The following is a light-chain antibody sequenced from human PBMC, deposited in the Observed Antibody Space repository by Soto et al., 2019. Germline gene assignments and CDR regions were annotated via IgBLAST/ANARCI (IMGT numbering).Light chain of an antibody. CDR1: QSVSSN. CDR2: RAS. CDR3: QQYNSWLTWT. Sequence: PGERATLSCRASQSVSSNYLAWYQQKPGQTPKVLIYRASTRATGIPARFSGSGSGTEFTLIISSLQSEDSAVYYCQQYNSWLTWTFGQGNKVDIK. J-gene: IGKJ1*01. V-gene: IGKV3D-15*01.